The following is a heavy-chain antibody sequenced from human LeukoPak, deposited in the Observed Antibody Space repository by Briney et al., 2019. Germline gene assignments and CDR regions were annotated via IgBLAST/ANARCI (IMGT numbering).Heavy chain of an antibody. J-gene: IGHJ4*02. CDR1: GGSISSSSYY. Sequence: SETLSLTCTVSGGSISSSSYYWGWIRQPPGKGLEWIGSIYYSGSTYYNPSLKSRVTISVDTSKNQFSLKLSSVTAADTAVYYCARRPSDWGQDYWGQGTLVTVSS. CDR2: IYYSGST. D-gene: IGHD7-27*01. V-gene: IGHV4-39*01. CDR3: ARRPSDWGQDY.